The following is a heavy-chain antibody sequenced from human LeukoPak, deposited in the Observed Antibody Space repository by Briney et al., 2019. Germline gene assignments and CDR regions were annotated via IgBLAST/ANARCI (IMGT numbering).Heavy chain of an antibody. CDR3: ARDYRGYFWSGFRFDP. D-gene: IGHD3-3*01. Sequence: ASVKVSCKASGYSFTDHYMHWVRQAPGQGLEWMGLINPNSGGTNYEQRFQGRVTMTRETSISTVYMELSRLRSDDTAVYYCARDYRGYFWSGFRFDPWGQGTLVTVSS. CDR1: GYSFTDHY. V-gene: IGHV1-2*02. J-gene: IGHJ5*02. CDR2: INPNSGGT.